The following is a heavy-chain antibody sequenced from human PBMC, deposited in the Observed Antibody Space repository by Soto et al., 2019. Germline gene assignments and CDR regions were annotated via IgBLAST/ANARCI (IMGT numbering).Heavy chain of an antibody. J-gene: IGHJ6*02. D-gene: IGHD4-4*01. CDR1: GCSISSYY. V-gene: IGHV4-59*01. CDR3: ARDSSNYYYYYGLDA. Sequence: PSETLSLTCTVSGCSISSYYWSWIRQPPGKGLEWIGYIYYSGSTNYNPSLKSRVTISVDTSKNQFSLKLSSVTAADTAVYYCARDSSNYYYYYGLDAWGPGTTVTVSS. CDR2: IYYSGST.